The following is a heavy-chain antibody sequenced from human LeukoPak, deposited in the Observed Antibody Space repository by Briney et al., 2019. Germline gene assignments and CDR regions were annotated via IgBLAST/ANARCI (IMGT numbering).Heavy chain of an antibody. V-gene: IGHV4-39*07. CDR2: IYYSGST. Sequence: PSETLSLTCTVSGGSISSSSYYWGWIRQPPGKGLEWIGSIYYSGSTYYNPSLKSRVTISVDTSKNQFSLKLSSVTAADTAVYYCARGNWNVLPPHTSYNWFDPWGQGTLVTVSS. CDR1: GGSISSSSYY. CDR3: ARGNWNVLPPHTSYNWFDP. D-gene: IGHD1-1*01. J-gene: IGHJ5*02.